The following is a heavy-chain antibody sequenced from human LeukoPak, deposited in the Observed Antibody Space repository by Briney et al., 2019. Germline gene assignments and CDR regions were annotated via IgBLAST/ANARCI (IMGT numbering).Heavy chain of an antibody. CDR1: GGTFSSYA. V-gene: IGHV1-69*01. CDR2: IIPIFGTA. J-gene: IGHJ4*02. D-gene: IGHD3-22*01. CDR3: ASADYDSSGYYHIDY. Sequence: SVKVSCRASGGTFSSYAISWVRQAPGQGLEWMGGIIPIFGTANYAQKFQGRVTITADESTSTAYMELSSLRSEDTAVYYCASADYDSSGYYHIDYWGQGTLVTVSS.